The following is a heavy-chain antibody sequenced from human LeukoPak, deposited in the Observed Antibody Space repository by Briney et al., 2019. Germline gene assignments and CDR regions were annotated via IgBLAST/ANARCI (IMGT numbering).Heavy chain of an antibody. V-gene: IGHV3-48*03. CDR2: ISSSDSFI. CDR1: GFTFSSYG. J-gene: IGHJ3*02. D-gene: IGHD4-17*01. Sequence: GGSLRLSCAASGFTFSSYGMNWVRQAPGKWVSYISSSDSFIYYADSVKGRFTISGDNAKNSLYLQMNGLRADDTAVYYCARDRYGYSGDAFDIWGQGTMVTVSS. CDR3: ARDRYGYSGDAFDI.